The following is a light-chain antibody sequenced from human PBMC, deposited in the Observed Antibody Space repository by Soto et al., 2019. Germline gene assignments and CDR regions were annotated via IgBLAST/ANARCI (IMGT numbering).Light chain of an antibody. V-gene: IGLV1-44*01. CDR2: NID. Sequence: QLVLIQPPSASGTPGQRVTFSCSGSSSNIGTNAVNWYQQFPGTAPKVVIYNIDERPSGVPDRFSGSKSGTSASLAISGLQSEDEADYYCSAWDASLNGYVFGTGTKLTVL. CDR1: SSNIGTNA. CDR3: SAWDASLNGYV. J-gene: IGLJ1*01.